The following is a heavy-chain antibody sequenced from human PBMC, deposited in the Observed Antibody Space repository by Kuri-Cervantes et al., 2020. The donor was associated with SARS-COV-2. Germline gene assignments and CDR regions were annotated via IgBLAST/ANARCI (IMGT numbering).Heavy chain of an antibody. D-gene: IGHD6-19*01. Sequence: SQTLSLTCAVYGGSFSGYYWSWIRQPPGKGLEWIGEINHSGSTNYNPSLKSRVTISVDTSKNQFSLKLSSVTAADTAVYYCARGPPSMAVASFFDYWGQGTLVTVSS. CDR3: ARGPPSMAVASFFDY. CDR2: INHSGST. V-gene: IGHV4-34*01. CDR1: GGSFSGYY. J-gene: IGHJ4*02.